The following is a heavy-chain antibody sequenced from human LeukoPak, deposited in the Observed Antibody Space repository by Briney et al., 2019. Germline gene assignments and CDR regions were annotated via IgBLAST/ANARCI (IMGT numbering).Heavy chain of an antibody. CDR3: ARATSTVVTSTFDY. Sequence: GGSLRLSCAASGFTFDDYGMSWVRQAPGKGLEWVSGVNWNGGSTGYADSVKGRFTISRDNAKNSLYLQMNSLRAEDTALYYCARATSTVVTSTFDYWGQGTLVTVSS. CDR1: GFTFDDYG. J-gene: IGHJ4*02. V-gene: IGHV3-20*04. D-gene: IGHD4-23*01. CDR2: VNWNGGST.